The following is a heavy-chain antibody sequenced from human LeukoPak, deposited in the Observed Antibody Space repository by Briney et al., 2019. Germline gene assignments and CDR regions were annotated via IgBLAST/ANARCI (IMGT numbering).Heavy chain of an antibody. Sequence: ASVKVSCKASGYTFTTSYIHWLRQAPGQGLEWMGWISAYNGNTNYAQKLQGRVTMTTDTSTSTAYMELRSLRSDDTAVYYCARDKVYQLLPFDYWGQGTLVTVSS. V-gene: IGHV1-18*04. CDR1: GYTFTTSY. J-gene: IGHJ4*02. D-gene: IGHD2-2*01. CDR2: ISAYNGNT. CDR3: ARDKVYQLLPFDY.